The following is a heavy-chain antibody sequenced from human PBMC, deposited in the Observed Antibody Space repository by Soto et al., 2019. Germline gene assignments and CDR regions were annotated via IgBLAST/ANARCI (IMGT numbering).Heavy chain of an antibody. CDR1: GGSTSSYY. V-gene: IGHV4-59*01. CDR3: ARSDRAY. CDR2: IYYSGST. Sequence: PSETLSLTCTVSGGSTSSYYWSWIRQPPGRGLEWIGYIYYSGSTNYNPSLKSRVTISVDTSKNQFSLKLSSVTAADTAVYYCARSDRAYWGQGTLVTVCS. J-gene: IGHJ4*02.